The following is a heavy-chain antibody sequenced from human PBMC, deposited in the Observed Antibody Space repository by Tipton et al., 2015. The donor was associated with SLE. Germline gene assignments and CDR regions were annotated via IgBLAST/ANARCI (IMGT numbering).Heavy chain of an antibody. J-gene: IGHJ6*03. CDR3: ARDCQVPSGAWDFYYYMDV. D-gene: IGHD1-26*01. CDR1: GGSISSYY. V-gene: IGHV4-4*07. CDR2: IHVTGTS. Sequence: TLSLTCTVSGGSISSYYWSWIRQPPGKGLEWIGRIHVTGTSTYNPSLKSRVTMSVDKSTNQFSLRLNSVTASDTAVYYCARDCQVPSGAWDFYYYMDVWGRGTTVTVSS.